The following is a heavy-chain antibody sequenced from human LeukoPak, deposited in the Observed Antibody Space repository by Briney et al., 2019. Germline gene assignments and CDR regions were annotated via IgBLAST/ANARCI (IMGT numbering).Heavy chain of an antibody. CDR2: INHSGST. CDR3: ARGGGSYYWRY. Sequence: SETLSLTCAVYGGSFSGYYWSWIRQPPGKGLEWIGEINHSGSTNYNPSLKSRVTLSVDTSKNQFSLKLSSVTAADTAVYYCARGGGSYYWRYWGQGTLVTVSS. CDR1: GGSFSGYY. D-gene: IGHD1-26*01. V-gene: IGHV4-34*01. J-gene: IGHJ4*02.